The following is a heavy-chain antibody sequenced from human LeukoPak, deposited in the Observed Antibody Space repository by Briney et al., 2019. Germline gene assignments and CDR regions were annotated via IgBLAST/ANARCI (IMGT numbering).Heavy chain of an antibody. CDR1: GGSISSGGNL. D-gene: IGHD3-10*02. V-gene: IGHV4-31*03. J-gene: IGHJ4*02. CDR3: AREGGYVERTLDS. CDR2: IYNSGRT. Sequence: PSETLSLTCTVSGGSISSGGNLWTWIRQHPGKGLEWIGYIYNSGRTYYNPSLKSRVTISLDTSKNQFSLKLSSVTAADTAVYYCAREGGYVERTLDSWGQGTLVTVSP.